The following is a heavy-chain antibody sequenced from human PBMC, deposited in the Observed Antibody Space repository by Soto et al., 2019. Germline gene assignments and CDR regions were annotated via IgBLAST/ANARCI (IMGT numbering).Heavy chain of an antibody. J-gene: IGHJ6*02. D-gene: IGHD2-2*01. CDR2: INPSGGST. Sequence: QVQLVQSGAEVKKPGASVKVSCKASGYTFTSYYMHWVRQAPGQGLEWMGIINPSGGSTSYAQKFQGRVTMTRDTSTSTVYMELSSLRSEDTAVYYCARDLGDIVVVPAAYGMDVWGQGTTVTVSS. CDR1: GYTFTSYY. V-gene: IGHV1-46*01. CDR3: ARDLGDIVVVPAAYGMDV.